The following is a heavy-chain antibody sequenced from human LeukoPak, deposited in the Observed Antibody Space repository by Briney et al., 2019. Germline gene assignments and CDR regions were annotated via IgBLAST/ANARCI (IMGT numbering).Heavy chain of an antibody. Sequence: GESLKISCKGSGYSFTSYWIGWVRQMPGKGLEWMGIIYPDDSDTRYSPSFQGQVTISADKSISTAYLQWSSLKASDTAMYYCARQKYYYDFWSGYYYWGQGTLVTVSS. V-gene: IGHV5-51*01. CDR1: GYSFTSYW. CDR2: IYPDDSDT. J-gene: IGHJ4*02. D-gene: IGHD3-3*01. CDR3: ARQKYYYDFWSGYYY.